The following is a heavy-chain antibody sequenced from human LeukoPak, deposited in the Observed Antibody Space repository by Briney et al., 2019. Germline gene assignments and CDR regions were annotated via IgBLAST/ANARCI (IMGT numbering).Heavy chain of an antibody. CDR1: GFTFSNYW. Sequence: GGSLRLSCAASGFTFSNYWMHWVRQAPGKGLVWVSRINSDGINTSYADSVKGRFTISRDNAKNTLNLQMNSLRAEDTAVYYCASRSHWGQGTLVTVSS. J-gene: IGHJ4*02. CDR2: INSDGINT. CDR3: ASRSH. V-gene: IGHV3-74*01.